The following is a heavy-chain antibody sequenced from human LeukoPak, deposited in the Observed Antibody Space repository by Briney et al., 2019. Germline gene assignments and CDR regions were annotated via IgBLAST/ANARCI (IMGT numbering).Heavy chain of an antibody. CDR1: GYTFTNYG. Sequence: GASVKVSCEASGYTFTNYGISWVRQAPGQGLEWMGWISAYNGNTNYAQKLQGRVTMTTDTSTSTAYMELRSLTSDDTAVYYCARVGAYCTSTSCLDYWGQGTLVTVSS. CDR2: ISAYNGNT. J-gene: IGHJ4*02. V-gene: IGHV1-18*01. D-gene: IGHD2-2*01. CDR3: ARVGAYCTSTSCLDY.